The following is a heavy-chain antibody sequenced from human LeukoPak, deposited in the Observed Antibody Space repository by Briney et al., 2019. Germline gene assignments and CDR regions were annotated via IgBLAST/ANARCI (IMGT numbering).Heavy chain of an antibody. J-gene: IGHJ4*02. D-gene: IGHD2-15*01. Sequence: GGSLRLSCAASGFTSSSYSMNWVRQAPGKGLEWVSSISSSSSYIYYADSLKGRFTISRDNAKNSLYLQMNSLRAEDTAVYYCARSAPHCSGGSCVYYFDYWGQGTLVTVSS. CDR1: GFTSSSYS. V-gene: IGHV3-21*01. CDR2: ISSSSSYI. CDR3: ARSAPHCSGGSCVYYFDY.